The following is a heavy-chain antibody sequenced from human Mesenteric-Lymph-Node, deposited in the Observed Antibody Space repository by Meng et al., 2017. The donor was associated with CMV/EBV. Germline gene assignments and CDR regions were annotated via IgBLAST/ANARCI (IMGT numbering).Heavy chain of an antibody. D-gene: IGHD6-6*01. Sequence: GGSLRLSCAASGFTFSRYGMHWVRQAPGKGLEWVAFMRYDGTKTYSADSLKGRFTTSRDNSKNTLFLQMNTLTSEDTAVYYCARRGPGDSSSFSPGYYGMDVWGQGTTVTVSS. CDR3: ARRGPGDSSSFSPGYYGMDV. V-gene: IGHV3-30*02. CDR2: MRYDGTKT. CDR1: GFTFSRYG. J-gene: IGHJ6*02.